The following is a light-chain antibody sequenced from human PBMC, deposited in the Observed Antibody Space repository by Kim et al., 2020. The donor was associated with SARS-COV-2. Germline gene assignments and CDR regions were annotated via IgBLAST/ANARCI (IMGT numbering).Light chain of an antibody. CDR3: QQYNSDLT. CDR1: QSISSW. J-gene: IGKJ1*01. Sequence: SASVGDRVTITCRASQSISSWLAWYQQKPGKAPKLLIYKASSLETGVPSRFSGSGSGTEFTLTISSLQPDDFATYYCQQYNSDLTFGQGTKVDIK. V-gene: IGKV1-5*03. CDR2: KAS.